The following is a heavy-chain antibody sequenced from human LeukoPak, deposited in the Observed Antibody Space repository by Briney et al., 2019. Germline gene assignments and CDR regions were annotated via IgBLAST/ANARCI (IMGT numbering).Heavy chain of an antibody. Sequence: GGSLRLSCAASGFTFSSYGMHWVRQAPGKGLEWVAFIRYDGSKKNYADSVKGRFTISRDNSKNTLYLQMNSLRAEDTAVYYCAKTYYYDSSGYYYPFDYWGQGTLVTVSS. CDR3: AKTYYYDSSGYYYPFDY. D-gene: IGHD3-22*01. V-gene: IGHV3-30*02. J-gene: IGHJ4*02. CDR2: IRYDGSKK. CDR1: GFTFSSYG.